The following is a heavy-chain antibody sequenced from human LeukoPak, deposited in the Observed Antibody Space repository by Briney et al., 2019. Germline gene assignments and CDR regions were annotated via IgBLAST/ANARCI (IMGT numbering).Heavy chain of an antibody. J-gene: IGHJ4*02. CDR1: GLSFSRFS. CDR2: VTGRSSYI. V-gene: IGHV3-21*01. Sequence: GGSLRLSCAVSGLSFSRFSMIWVRQAPGKGLEWVASVTGRSSYIYYADSVKGRFTISRDNVRNSLYLRMNSLRVEDTAVYYCARDPSLDSNYGVYADFWGRGTLVTVSS. D-gene: IGHD4-17*01. CDR3: ARDPSLDSNYGVYADF.